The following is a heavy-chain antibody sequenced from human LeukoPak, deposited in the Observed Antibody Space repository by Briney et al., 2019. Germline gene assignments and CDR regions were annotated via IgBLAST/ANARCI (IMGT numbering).Heavy chain of an antibody. CDR1: GFTFSSYG. Sequence: GGSLRLSCAASGFTFSSYGMSWVRQAPGKGLEWVSAISGSGGSTYYADSVKGRFTISRDNSKNTLYLQMNSLRAEDTAVYYCAIELSPYYYDSSGPGFDYWGQGTLVTVSS. CDR2: ISGSGGST. V-gene: IGHV3-23*01. D-gene: IGHD3-22*01. CDR3: AIELSPYYYDSSGPGFDY. J-gene: IGHJ4*02.